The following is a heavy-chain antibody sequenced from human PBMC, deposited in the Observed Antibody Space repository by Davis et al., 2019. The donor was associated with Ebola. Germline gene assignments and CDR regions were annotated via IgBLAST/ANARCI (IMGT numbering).Heavy chain of an antibody. CDR1: GYTFTGSY. V-gene: IGHV1-2*02. CDR3: AREHSSSWYGYNY. J-gene: IGHJ4*02. Sequence: ASVKVSCKASGYTFTGSYVHWLRQAPGQGLEWMGWINPNSGGTNSAQKFQGRVTMTRDTSINTAYMELSSLTSDDTAFYYCAREHSSSWYGYNYWGQGTLVTVSS. D-gene: IGHD6-13*01. CDR2: INPNSGGT.